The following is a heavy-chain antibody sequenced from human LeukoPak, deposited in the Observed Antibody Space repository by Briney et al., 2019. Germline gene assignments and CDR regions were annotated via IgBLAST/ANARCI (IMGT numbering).Heavy chain of an antibody. CDR3: ASQSYGGLRTHDY. CDR2: INHSGST. CDR1: GGSFSGYY. D-gene: IGHD3-16*01. V-gene: IGHV4-34*01. J-gene: IGHJ4*02. Sequence: SETLSLTCAVYGGSFSGYYWSWIRQPPGKGLEWIGEINHSGSTNYNPSLKSRVTISVDTSKNQFSLKLSSVTAADTAVYYCASQSYGGLRTHDYWGQGTLVTVSS.